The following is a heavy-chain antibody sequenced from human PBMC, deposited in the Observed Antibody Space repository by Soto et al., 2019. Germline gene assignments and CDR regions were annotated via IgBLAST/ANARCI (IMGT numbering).Heavy chain of an antibody. D-gene: IGHD6-6*01. Sequence: GGSLRLSCTASGFTFGDYAMSWFRQAPGKGLEWVGFIRSKAYGGTTEYAASVKGRFTISRDDSKSIAYLQMNSLKTEDTAVYYCTREYSSSDDTTGVWFKPPDVWGQGTTVTVSS. CDR2: IRSKAYGGTT. J-gene: IGHJ6*02. CDR3: TREYSSSDDTTGVWFKPPDV. CDR1: GFTFGDYA. V-gene: IGHV3-49*03.